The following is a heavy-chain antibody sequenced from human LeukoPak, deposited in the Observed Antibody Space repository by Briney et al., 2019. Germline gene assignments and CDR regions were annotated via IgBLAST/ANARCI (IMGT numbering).Heavy chain of an antibody. Sequence: PSETLSLTCTVSGGSTSSYYWSWIRQPAGKGLEWIGRIYTSGSTNYNPSLKSRVTMSVDTSKNQFSLKLSSVTAADTAVYYCARDRGVATPVYYYGMDVWGQGTTVTVSS. CDR3: ARDRGVATPVYYYGMDV. D-gene: IGHD5-12*01. J-gene: IGHJ6*02. CDR1: GGSTSSYY. V-gene: IGHV4-4*07. CDR2: IYTSGST.